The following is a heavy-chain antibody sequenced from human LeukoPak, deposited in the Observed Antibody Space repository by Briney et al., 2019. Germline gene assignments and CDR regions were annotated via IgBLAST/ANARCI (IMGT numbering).Heavy chain of an antibody. V-gene: IGHV3-74*01. CDR2: ISDDGRAT. CDR3: ARGTKYCSGGSCYWGAFDI. Sequence: PGGSLRLSCAASGFTVKRYYMYWIRQAPGRGPMWVSRISDDGRATLYADFAKGRFTISRDSAKNTVYLQMDSLRVEDTALYYCARGTKYCSGGSCYWGAFDIWGQGTMVTVSS. D-gene: IGHD2-15*01. J-gene: IGHJ3*02. CDR1: GFTVKRYY.